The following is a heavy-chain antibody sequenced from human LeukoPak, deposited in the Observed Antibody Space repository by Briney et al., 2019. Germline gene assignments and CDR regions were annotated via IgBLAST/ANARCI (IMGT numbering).Heavy chain of an antibody. Sequence: SETLSLTCAVYGGSFSGYYWSWIRQPPGKGLEWIGEINHSGGTNYNPSLKSRVTISVDTSKSQFSLKLSPVTAADTAVYYCARSKVPATGNWFDPWGQGTLVTVSS. CDR3: ARSKVPATGNWFDP. CDR1: GGSFSGYY. CDR2: INHSGGT. V-gene: IGHV4-34*01. D-gene: IGHD2-21*02. J-gene: IGHJ5*02.